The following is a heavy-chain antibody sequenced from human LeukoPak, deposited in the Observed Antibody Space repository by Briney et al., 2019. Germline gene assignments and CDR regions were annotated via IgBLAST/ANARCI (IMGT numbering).Heavy chain of an antibody. D-gene: IGHD6-19*01. J-gene: IGHJ4*02. CDR2: IYTSGST. V-gene: IGHV4-4*07. Sequence: SETLSLTCTVSGGSISSYYWSWIRQPAGQGLEWIGRIYTSGSTNYNPSLKSRVTMSVDTSKHQFSLKLSSVTAADTAVYYCARGVAVAGLFDYWGQGTLVTVSS. CDR3: ARGVAVAGLFDY. CDR1: GGSISSYY.